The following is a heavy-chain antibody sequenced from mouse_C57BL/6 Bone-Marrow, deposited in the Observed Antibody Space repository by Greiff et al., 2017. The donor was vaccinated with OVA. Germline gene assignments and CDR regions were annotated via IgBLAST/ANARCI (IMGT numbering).Heavy chain of an antibody. V-gene: IGHV1-81*01. J-gene: IGHJ4*01. CDR3: ANYYAMDY. Sequence: QVQLQQSGAELARPGASVKLSCKASGYTFTSYGISWVKQRTGQGLEWIGEIYPRRGNTYYNEKFKGKATLTADKSSSTAYMDLRSLTSEDSTVYFCANYYAMDYWGQGTSVTVSS. CDR1: GYTFTSYG. CDR2: IYPRRGNT.